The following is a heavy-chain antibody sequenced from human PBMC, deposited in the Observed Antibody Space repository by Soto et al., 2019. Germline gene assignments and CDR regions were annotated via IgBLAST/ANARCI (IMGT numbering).Heavy chain of an antibody. V-gene: IGHV4-34*01. Sequence: PSETLSLTCAVYGGSFSGYYWSWIRQPPGKGLEWIGEINHSGSTNYNPSLKSRVTISVDTSKNQFSLKLSAVTAADTAVCYCASWWYYYGSGSGNGMDVWGQGTTVTVSS. CDR1: GGSFSGYY. CDR2: INHSGST. J-gene: IGHJ6*02. D-gene: IGHD3-10*01. CDR3: ASWWYYYGSGSGNGMDV.